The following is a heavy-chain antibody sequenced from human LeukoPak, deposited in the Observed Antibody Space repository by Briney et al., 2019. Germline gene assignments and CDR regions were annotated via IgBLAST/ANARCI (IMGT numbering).Heavy chain of an antibody. CDR1: GGSISSYY. CDR3: ATSKLQLFPFDY. D-gene: IGHD3-10*01. J-gene: IGHJ4*02. Sequence: SETLSLTCTVSGGSISSYYWSRIRQPPGKGLEWIGYNNPSLKSRVTISVDTSKNQFSLKLSSVTAADTAVYYCATSKLQLFPFDYWGQGTLVTVSS. V-gene: IGHV4-59*08.